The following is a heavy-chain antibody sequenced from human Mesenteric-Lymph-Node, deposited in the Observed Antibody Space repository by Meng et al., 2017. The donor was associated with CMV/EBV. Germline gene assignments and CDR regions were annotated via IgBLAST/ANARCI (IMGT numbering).Heavy chain of an antibody. CDR3: ARGIGELYLGYCTNGVCSPFDY. CDR2: ISAYNGNT. J-gene: IGHJ4*02. V-gene: IGHV1-18*01. Sequence: YGISLVRQAPGQGLEWMGWISAYNGNTNYAQKLQGRVTMTTDTSTSTAYMELRSLRSDDTAVYYCARGIGELYLGYCTNGVCSPFDYWGQGTLVTVSS. CDR1: YG. D-gene: IGHD2-8*01.